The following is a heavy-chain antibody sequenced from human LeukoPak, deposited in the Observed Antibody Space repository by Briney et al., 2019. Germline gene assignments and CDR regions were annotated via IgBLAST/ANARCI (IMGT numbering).Heavy chain of an antibody. CDR2: ISGSGGST. V-gene: IGHV3-23*01. Sequence: GGSLRLSCAASVFTFSSYSMSWVRQAPGKGLEWVSAISGSGGSTYYADSVKGRFTISRDNSKNTLYLQMNSLRAEDTAVYYCAKDVRSYYDSSGLNWGQGTLVTVSS. D-gene: IGHD3-22*01. CDR1: VFTFSSYS. CDR3: AKDVRSYYDSSGLN. J-gene: IGHJ4*02.